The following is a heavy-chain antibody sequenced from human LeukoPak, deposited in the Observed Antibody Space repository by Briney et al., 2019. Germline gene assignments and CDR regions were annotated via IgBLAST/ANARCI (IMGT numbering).Heavy chain of an antibody. CDR2: ISGSGGST. V-gene: IGHV3-23*01. J-gene: IGHJ5*02. D-gene: IGHD4-11*01. CDR1: GFTFSSYA. CDR3: AKDTSHDYLFDP. Sequence: GGSLRLSCAASGFTFSSYAMSWVRQAPGKGLEWVSAISGSGGSTYYADSLKGRFTISRDNSKNALYLQMISLRTEDTAVYYCAKDTSHDYLFDPWGQGTLVTVSS.